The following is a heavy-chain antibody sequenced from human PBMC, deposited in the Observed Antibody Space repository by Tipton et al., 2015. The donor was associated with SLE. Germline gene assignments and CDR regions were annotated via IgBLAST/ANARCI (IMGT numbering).Heavy chain of an antibody. CDR1: GYTFTGYY. CDR2: INPNSGGT. Sequence: QLVQFGPEVKKPGASVKVSCKASGYTFTGYYMHWVRQAPGQGLEWMGRINPNSGGTNYAQKFQGRVTVTRDTSISTAYMELSRLRSDDTAVYYCARDPDEGGYGDYWGQGTLVTVSS. J-gene: IGHJ4*02. V-gene: IGHV1-2*06. CDR3: ARDPDEGGYGDY. D-gene: IGHD5-12*01.